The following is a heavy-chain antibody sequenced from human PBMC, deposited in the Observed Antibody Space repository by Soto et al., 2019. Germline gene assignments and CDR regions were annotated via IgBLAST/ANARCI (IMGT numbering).Heavy chain of an antibody. CDR3: ARGDYDFWSGYYTIWFDP. CDR1: GGSFSGYY. J-gene: IGHJ5*02. D-gene: IGHD3-3*01. V-gene: IGHV4-34*01. Sequence: SETLSLTCAVYGGSFSGYYWSWIRQPPGKGLEWIGEINHSGSTNYNPSLKSRVTISVDTSKNQFSLKLSSVTAADTAVYYCARGDYDFWSGYYTIWFDPWGQGTLVTVSS. CDR2: INHSGST.